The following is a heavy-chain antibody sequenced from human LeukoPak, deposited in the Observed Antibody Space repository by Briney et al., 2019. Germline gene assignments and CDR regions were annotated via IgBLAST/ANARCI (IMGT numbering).Heavy chain of an antibody. Sequence: GGSLRLSCAASGFSFSGTGMHWVRQAPGEGLQWVAGIWYDGSDKYYGDSVKGRFTISRDNSKNTLYLQMNSLRAEDTAVYYCANIAARFDPFDYWGQGTLVTVSS. CDR2: IWYDGSDK. CDR3: ANIAARFDPFDY. CDR1: GFSFSGTG. D-gene: IGHD6-6*01. V-gene: IGHV3-33*03. J-gene: IGHJ4*02.